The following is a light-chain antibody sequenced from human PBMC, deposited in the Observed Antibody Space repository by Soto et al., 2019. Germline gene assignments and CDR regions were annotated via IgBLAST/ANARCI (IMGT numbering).Light chain of an antibody. CDR3: QQYNNWPRT. Sequence: DIVMTQSPVTLSVSPGDRATLSCRASQSVGHNLAWFQQKPGQAPRLLIYGASAGATGIPDRFSGSGFGTEFTLTISSLQSEDLAVYYCQQYNNWPRTCGQGTKVEMK. J-gene: IGKJ1*01. CDR2: GAS. CDR1: QSVGHN. V-gene: IGKV3-15*01.